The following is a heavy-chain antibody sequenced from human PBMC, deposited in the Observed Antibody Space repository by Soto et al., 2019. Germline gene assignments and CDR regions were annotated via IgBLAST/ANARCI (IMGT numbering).Heavy chain of an antibody. CDR2: INDDGSST. CDR3: TRGPRSTSTGTGAF. J-gene: IGHJ4*02. CDR1: GFTFGSYW. V-gene: IGHV3-74*01. Sequence: PGGSLRLSCAASGFTFGSYWMSWVRQVPGKGPEWVSRINDDGSSTNYADSVKGRFTISRDNAKNTLYLQMNDLRAEDTAVYYCTRGPRSTSTGTGAFWGQGTLVTVSS. D-gene: IGHD1-1*01.